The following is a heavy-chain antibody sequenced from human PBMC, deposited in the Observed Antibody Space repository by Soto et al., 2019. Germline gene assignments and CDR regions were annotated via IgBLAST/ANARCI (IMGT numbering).Heavy chain of an antibody. CDR3: ARSRAFEN. CDR1: GFSFITYS. Sequence: GESQRISGKCAGFSFITYSDSWVRQMPGKGLEWMGIIYPGDSDTRYSPSFQGQVTLSADKSISTAYLQWSSLKASDTAMYYCARSRAFENWGQGTMVTVSS. J-gene: IGHJ3*02. V-gene: IGHV5-51*01. CDR2: IYPGDSDT.